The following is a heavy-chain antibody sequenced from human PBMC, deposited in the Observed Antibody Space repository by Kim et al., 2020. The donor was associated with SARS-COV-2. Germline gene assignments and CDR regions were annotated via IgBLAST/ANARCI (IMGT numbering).Heavy chain of an antibody. D-gene: IGHD3-22*01. CDR1: GFTFSSYG. Sequence: GGSLRLSCAASGFTFSSYGMHWVRQAPGKGLEWVAVISYDGSNKYYADSVKGRFTISRDNSKNTLYLQMNSLRAEDTAVYYCAKRESTFHSSGYDFDYWGQGTLVTVSS. CDR3: AKRESTFHSSGYDFDY. CDR2: ISYDGSNK. V-gene: IGHV3-30*18. J-gene: IGHJ4*02.